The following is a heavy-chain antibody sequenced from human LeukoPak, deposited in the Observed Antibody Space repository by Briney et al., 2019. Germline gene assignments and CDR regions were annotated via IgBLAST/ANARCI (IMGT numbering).Heavy chain of an antibody. CDR2: IKNKTDGGTT. D-gene: IGHD4-17*01. Sequence: GGSLRLSCAASGFTFSNAWMSWVRQAPGKGLEWVGRIKNKTDGGTTDYAAPVKGRFTISRDDTKNTLYLQMNSLKTEDTAVYYCTTGDDYGDYGFNYWGQGTLVTVSS. V-gene: IGHV3-15*01. J-gene: IGHJ4*02. CDR3: TTGDDYGDYGFNY. CDR1: GFTFSNAW.